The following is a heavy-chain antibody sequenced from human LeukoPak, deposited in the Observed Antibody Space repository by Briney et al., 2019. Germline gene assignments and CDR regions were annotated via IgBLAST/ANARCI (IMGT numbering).Heavy chain of an antibody. J-gene: IGHJ5*02. CDR1: GGSLNGHY. Sequence: SETLSLTCAVYGGSLNGHYWSWIRQPPGKGLEWIGSIYYSGSTYYNPSLKSRVTISVDTSKNQFPLKLSSVTAADTAVYYCARRPGIAAAGNNWFDPWGQGTLVTVSS. CDR2: IYYSGST. V-gene: IGHV4-34*01. D-gene: IGHD6-13*01. CDR3: ARRPGIAAAGNNWFDP.